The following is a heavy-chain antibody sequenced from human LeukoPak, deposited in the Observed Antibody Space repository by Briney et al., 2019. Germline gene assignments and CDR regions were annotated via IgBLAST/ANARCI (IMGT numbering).Heavy chain of an antibody. Sequence: GESLKISCKGSGYSINNYWISWERQMPGKGLEWMGIIYPADSDIRYSPSFQGQVTISADKSISTAYLQWSSLKASDTAMYYCARQEYCSGGSCYTWFDPWGQRTLVTVSS. CDR2: IYPADSDI. CDR3: ARQEYCSGGSCYTWFDP. D-gene: IGHD2-15*01. J-gene: IGHJ5*02. V-gene: IGHV5-51*01. CDR1: GYSINNYW.